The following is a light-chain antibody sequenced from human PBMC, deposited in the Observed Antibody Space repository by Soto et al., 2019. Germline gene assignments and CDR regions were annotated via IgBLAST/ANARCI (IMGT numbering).Light chain of an antibody. CDR1: SSDVGGYNY. J-gene: IGLJ3*02. CDR2: DVS. V-gene: IGLV2-11*01. Sequence: QSALTQPRSVSGSPGQSVTISCTGTSSDVGGYNYVSWYQQHPGKAPKLMIYDVSKRPSGVPDRFSGSKSGNTASLTISGLQAEDEADYYCCSYAGSVRWVFGGGTKVTVL. CDR3: CSYAGSVRWV.